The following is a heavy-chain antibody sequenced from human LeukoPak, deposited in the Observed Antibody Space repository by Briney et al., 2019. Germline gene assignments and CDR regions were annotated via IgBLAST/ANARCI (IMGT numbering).Heavy chain of an antibody. Sequence: SVNASSKPSTYTFTSYGTSWDRHAAEQGLEWKGWISAYNGNTNYAQKLQGRVTMTTDTSTSTAYMELRSLRSDDTAVYYCARDVVVAATPFWFDPWGQGTLVTVSS. D-gene: IGHD2-15*01. J-gene: IGHJ5*02. V-gene: IGHV1-18*01. CDR1: TYTFTSYG. CDR3: ARDVVVAATPFWFDP. CDR2: ISAYNGNT.